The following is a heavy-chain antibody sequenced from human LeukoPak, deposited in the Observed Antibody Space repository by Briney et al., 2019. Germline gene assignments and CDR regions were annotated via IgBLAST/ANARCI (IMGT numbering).Heavy chain of an antibody. D-gene: IGHD3-22*01. J-gene: IGHJ4*02. CDR2: IKQDGSEI. CDR1: GFTFSNYW. V-gene: IGHV3-7*01. Sequence: GGSLRLSCAASGFTFSNYWMHWVRQAPGKGLEWVANIKQDGSEIYYVDSVKGRFTISRDNAKNSLYLQMNSLRAEDTAVYYCARAGDYYDSSGYYPALDYWGQGTLVTVSS. CDR3: ARAGDYYDSSGYYPALDY.